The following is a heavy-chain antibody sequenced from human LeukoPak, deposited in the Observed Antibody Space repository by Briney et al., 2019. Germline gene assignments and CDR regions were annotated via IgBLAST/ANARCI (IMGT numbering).Heavy chain of an antibody. J-gene: IGHJ4*02. V-gene: IGHV3-33*06. CDR2: IWYDGSNK. CDR3: AKDKSSGRSASDY. CDR1: GFTFSSYG. Sequence: GGSLRLSCAASGFTFSSYGMHWVRQAPGKGLEWVAVIWYDGSNKYYADSVKGRFTISRDNSKNTLYLQMNSLRAEDTAVYYCAKDKSSGRSASDYWGQGILVTVSS. D-gene: IGHD6-19*01.